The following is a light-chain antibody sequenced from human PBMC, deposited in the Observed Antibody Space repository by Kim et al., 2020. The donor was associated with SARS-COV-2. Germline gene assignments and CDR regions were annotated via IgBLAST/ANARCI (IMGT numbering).Light chain of an antibody. CDR3: QQRNSWPRT. V-gene: IGKV3-11*01. J-gene: IGKJ1*01. CDR2: DAS. CDR1: QSVGSY. Sequence: LTTGERATLSGRYSQSVGSYFAWYQQKPGQAPRVLIYDASNRFTGIPARFTGSGSGTDFTLTISSLEPEDFAVYYCQQRNSWPRTFGQGTKVDIK.